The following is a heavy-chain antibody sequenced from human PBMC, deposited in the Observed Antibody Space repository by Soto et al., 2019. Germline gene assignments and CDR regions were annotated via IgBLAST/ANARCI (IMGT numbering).Heavy chain of an antibody. CDR2: IKQDGSEK. D-gene: IGHD2-2*01. Sequence: GGSLRLSCAASGFTFSKYWMNWVRQAPGKGLEWVANIKQDGSEKYFVDSVKGRFTISRDNAKNSLYLQMNSLRAEDTAVYYCARDLGRTAAGYYYYYAMDVWGQGTTVTVSS. V-gene: IGHV3-7*01. CDR3: ARDLGRTAAGYYYYYAMDV. CDR1: GFTFSKYW. J-gene: IGHJ6*02.